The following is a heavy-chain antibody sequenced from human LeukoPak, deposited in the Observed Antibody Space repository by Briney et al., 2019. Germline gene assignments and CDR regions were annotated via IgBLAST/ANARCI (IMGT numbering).Heavy chain of an antibody. J-gene: IGHJ3*02. D-gene: IGHD2-15*01. Sequence: GASVKVSGKASGYTFTSYGISWVRQPPGQGLEWMGWISAYNGNTNYAQKLQGRVTMTTGTSTSTAYMELRSLRSDDTAVYYCARDGVVAAHDAFDIWGQGTMVTVSS. CDR3: ARDGVVAAHDAFDI. CDR2: ISAYNGNT. CDR1: GYTFTSYG. V-gene: IGHV1-18*01.